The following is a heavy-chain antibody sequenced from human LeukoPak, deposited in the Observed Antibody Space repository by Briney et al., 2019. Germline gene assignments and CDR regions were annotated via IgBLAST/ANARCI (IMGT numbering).Heavy chain of an antibody. V-gene: IGHV3-74*01. CDR1: GFTFSSYW. CDR3: ARDSHYDILTGYYQGFDY. Sequence: PGGSLRLSCAASGFTFSSYWMHWVRQAPGKGLVWVSRINSDGSSTNYADSVKGRFTISIDNAKNTLYLQMNSLRGEDTAVYYCARDSHYDILTGYYQGFDYWGQGTLVTVSS. D-gene: IGHD3-9*01. J-gene: IGHJ4*02. CDR2: INSDGSST.